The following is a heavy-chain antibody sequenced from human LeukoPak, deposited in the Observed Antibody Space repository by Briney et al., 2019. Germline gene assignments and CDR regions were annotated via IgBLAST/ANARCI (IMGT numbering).Heavy chain of an antibody. D-gene: IGHD3-22*01. CDR3: ARDPISMIVVVSVPGGFGGFDY. V-gene: IGHV4-39*07. Sequence: SETLSLTCTVSGGSISSSSYYWGWIRQPPGKGLEWIGSIYYSGSTYYNPSLKSRVTISVDTSKNQFSLKLSSVTAADTAVYYCARDPISMIVVVSVPGGFGGFDYWGQGTLVTVSS. CDR1: GGSISSSSYY. J-gene: IGHJ4*02. CDR2: IYYSGST.